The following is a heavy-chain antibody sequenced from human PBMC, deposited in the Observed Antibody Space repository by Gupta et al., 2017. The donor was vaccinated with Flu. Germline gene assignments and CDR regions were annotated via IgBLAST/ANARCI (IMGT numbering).Heavy chain of an antibody. D-gene: IGHD3-3*01. CDR2: INHSGST. CDR3: ARGPEEGPFGVVMTYYYGMDV. V-gene: IGHV4-34*01. Sequence: QVQLQQWGAGLLKPSETLSLTCAVYGGSFSGYYWSWIRQPPGKGLEWIGEINHSGSTNYNPSLKSRVTISVDTSKNQFSLKLSSVTAADTAVYYCARGPEEGPFGVVMTYYYGMDVWGQGTTVTVSS. J-gene: IGHJ6*02. CDR1: GGSFSGYY.